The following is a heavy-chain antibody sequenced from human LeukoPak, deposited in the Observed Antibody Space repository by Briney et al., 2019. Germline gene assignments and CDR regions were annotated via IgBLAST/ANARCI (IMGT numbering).Heavy chain of an antibody. CDR2: ISIYNGNT. Sequence: ASVKVPCKASGYTFTNYGISWVRQAPGQGLEWMGWISIYNGNTDYAQKLRGRVTMTTDTSTSTAYMELRSLRSDDTAVYYCAREGMATITRDAFDIWGQGTMVTVSS. V-gene: IGHV1-18*01. CDR1: GYTFTNYG. J-gene: IGHJ3*02. D-gene: IGHD5-24*01. CDR3: AREGMATITRDAFDI.